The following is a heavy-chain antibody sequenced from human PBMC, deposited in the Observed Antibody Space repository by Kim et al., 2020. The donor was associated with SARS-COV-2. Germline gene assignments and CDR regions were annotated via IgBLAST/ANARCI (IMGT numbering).Heavy chain of an antibody. CDR3: AKVWAAYDILTGYFDY. V-gene: IGHV3-30*18. Sequence: GGSLRLSCAASGFTFSSYGMHWVRQAPGKGLEWVAVISYDGSNKYYADSVKGRFTISRDNSKNTLYLQMNSLRAEDTAVYYCAKVWAAYDILTGYFDYWG. J-gene: IGHJ4*01. CDR1: GFTFSSYG. D-gene: IGHD3-9*01. CDR2: ISYDGSNK.